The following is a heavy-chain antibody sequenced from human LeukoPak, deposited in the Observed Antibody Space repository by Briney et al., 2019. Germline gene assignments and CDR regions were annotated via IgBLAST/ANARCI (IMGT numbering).Heavy chain of an antibody. CDR2: MSSDESSI. J-gene: IGHJ4*02. CDR3: ARSRDGYNLADF. D-gene: IGHD5-24*01. V-gene: IGHV3-30-3*01. Sequence: GGSLRLSCAASGFTFTSYIIHWIRQAPGKGLEWVAAMSSDESSIFYAASVRGRVTISRDNSRNTLFLQMNSLSPEDTAVYYCARSRDGYNLADFWGQGTLVTVSS. CDR1: GFTFTSYI.